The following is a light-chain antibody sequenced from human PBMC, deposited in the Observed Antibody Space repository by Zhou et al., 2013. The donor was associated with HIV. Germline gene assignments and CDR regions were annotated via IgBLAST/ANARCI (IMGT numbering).Light chain of an antibody. J-gene: IGKJ4*01. CDR1: QSISSN. CDR2: DAS. Sequence: EVVLTQSPATLSLSPGQRATLSCRASQSISSNLAWYQQKPGQAPRLLIYDASTRATGIPARFSGSGSGSDFNLTISSLEPEDFAVYYCQQRYSWPPLTFGGGTKVEIK. CDR3: QQRYSWPPLT. V-gene: IGKV3-11*01.